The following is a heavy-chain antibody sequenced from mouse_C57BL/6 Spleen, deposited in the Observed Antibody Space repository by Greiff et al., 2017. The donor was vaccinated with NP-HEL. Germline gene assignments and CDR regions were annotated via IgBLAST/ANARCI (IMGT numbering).Heavy chain of an antibody. Sequence: QVHVKQPGAELVKPGASVKLSCKASGYTFTSYWMQWVKQRPGQGLEWIGEIDPSDSYTNYNQKFKGKATLTVDTSSSTAYMQLSSLTSEDSAVYYCAKGDYFYAMDYWGQGTSVTVSS. D-gene: IGHD1-1*01. V-gene: IGHV1-50*01. CDR2: IDPSDSYT. CDR1: GYTFTSYW. CDR3: AKGDYFYAMDY. J-gene: IGHJ4*01.